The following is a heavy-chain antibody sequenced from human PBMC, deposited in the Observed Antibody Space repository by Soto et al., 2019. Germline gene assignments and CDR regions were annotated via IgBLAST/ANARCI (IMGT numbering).Heavy chain of an antibody. J-gene: IGHJ4*02. V-gene: IGHV4-61*01. CDR1: GGSVSSGSYY. CDR3: ARDRVGAPDY. CDR2: IYYSGST. Sequence: KSSETLSLTCTVSGGSVSSGSYYWSWIRQPPGKGLEWIGYIYYSGSTNYNPSLKSRVTISVDTSKNQFSLKLSSVTAADTAVYYCARDRVGAPDYWGQGTLVTVSS. D-gene: IGHD1-26*01.